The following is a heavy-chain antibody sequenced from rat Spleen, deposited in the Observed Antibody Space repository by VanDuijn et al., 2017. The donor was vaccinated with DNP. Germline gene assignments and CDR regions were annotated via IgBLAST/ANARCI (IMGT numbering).Heavy chain of an antibody. CDR1: GFTFSNYY. CDR2: ISPGGGST. J-gene: IGHJ3*01. D-gene: IGHD1-11*01. V-gene: IGHV5-25*01. Sequence: EVQLVESGGGLVQPGRSMKLSCAGSGFTFSNYYMAWVRQAPTKGLEWVASISPGGGSTYYRDSVKGRFTISRDDARSTLYLQMESLRSEDTATYYCAKDTHYAPFAYWGQGTLVTVSS. CDR3: AKDTHYAPFAY.